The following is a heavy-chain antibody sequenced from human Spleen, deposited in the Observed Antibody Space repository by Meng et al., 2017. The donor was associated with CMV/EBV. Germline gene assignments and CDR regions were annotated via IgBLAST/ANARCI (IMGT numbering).Heavy chain of an antibody. D-gene: IGHD6-6*01. CDR2: IYTSGST. Sequence: QGQLTRSGPGLVKPSEPLSRTCTGPGGSISSYYWSWIRQPAGKGLEWIGRIYTSGSTNYNPSLKSRVTMSVDTSKNQFSLKLSSVTAADTAVYYCARDLWSSSGSDYWGQGTLVTVSS. CDR3: ARDLWSSSGSDY. V-gene: IGHV4-4*07. CDR1: GGSISSYY. J-gene: IGHJ4*02.